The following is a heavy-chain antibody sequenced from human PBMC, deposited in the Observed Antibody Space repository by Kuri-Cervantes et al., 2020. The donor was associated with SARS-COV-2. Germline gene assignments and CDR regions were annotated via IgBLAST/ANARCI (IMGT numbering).Heavy chain of an antibody. CDR3: ARAYGFLRYIYYMDV. CDR2: ISHSGST. J-gene: IGHJ6*03. D-gene: IGHD4-17*01. CDR1: GGSISTHY. Sequence: GSLRLSCTVSGGSISTHYWNWIRQPPGKGLEWIGYISHSGSTNCNPSLKSRVTISVDTSSKQFSLHLSSVTAADTAVYYCARAYGFLRYIYYMDVWGRGTTVTVSS. V-gene: IGHV4-59*11.